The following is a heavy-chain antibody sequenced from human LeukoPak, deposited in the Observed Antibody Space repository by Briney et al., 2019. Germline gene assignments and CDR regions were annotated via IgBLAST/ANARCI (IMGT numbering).Heavy chain of an antibody. D-gene: IGHD2-15*01. V-gene: IGHV3-23*01. CDR1: GFTFSSYA. Sequence: GGSLRLSCAASGFTFSSYAMSWVRQAPGNGLEWLSAISGSGGSTYYADSVKGRFTISRDNSKNTLSLQMNSLRAEDTAVYYCAKTVPAYCSGGSCYPWYFDYWGQGTLVTVSS. J-gene: IGHJ4*02. CDR2: ISGSGGST. CDR3: AKTVPAYCSGGSCYPWYFDY.